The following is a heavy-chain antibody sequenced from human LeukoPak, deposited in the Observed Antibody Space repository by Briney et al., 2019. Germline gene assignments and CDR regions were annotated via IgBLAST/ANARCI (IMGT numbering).Heavy chain of an antibody. D-gene: IGHD3-10*02. CDR2: ISSSGSTI. Sequence: GGSLRLSCAASGFTFSSYWMSWVRQAPGKGLEWVSYISSSGSTIYYADSVKGRFTISRDNAKNSLYLQINSLRAEDTAVYYCAELGITMIGGVWGKGTTVTISS. J-gene: IGHJ6*04. CDR1: GFTFSSYW. CDR3: AELGITMIGGV. V-gene: IGHV3-48*04.